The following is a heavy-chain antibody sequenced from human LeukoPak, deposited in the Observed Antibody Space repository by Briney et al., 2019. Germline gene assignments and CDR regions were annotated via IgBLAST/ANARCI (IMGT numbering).Heavy chain of an antibody. CDR2: IIPIFGTA. V-gene: IGHV1-69*05. CDR3: AQFSPGTTVTNNWFDP. Sequence: ASVKVSCKASGGTLSSYAISWVRQAPGQGLEWMGGIIPIFGTANYAQKFQGRVTITTDESTSTAYMELSSLRSEDTAVYYCAQFSPGTTVTNNWFDPWGQGTLVTVSS. D-gene: IGHD4-17*01. J-gene: IGHJ5*02. CDR1: GGTLSSYA.